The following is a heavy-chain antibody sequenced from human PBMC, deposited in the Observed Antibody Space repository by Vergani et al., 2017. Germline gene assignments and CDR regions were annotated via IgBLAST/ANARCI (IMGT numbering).Heavy chain of an antibody. J-gene: IGHJ3*02. V-gene: IGHV3-21*06. CDR1: GFTFSDYN. Sequence: EVQLVESGGGLVKPGGSLRLSCAASGFTFSDYNINWVRQAPGKGLEWVSSISSGSSYLHYAGSVKGRFSVSRDNARNSVDLQMNSLRAEDTAVYYCAGERYYDYIWGIHIDALDIGGQGTMVSVSS. CDR2: ISSGSSYL. D-gene: IGHD3-16*01. CDR3: AGERYYDYIWGIHIDALDI.